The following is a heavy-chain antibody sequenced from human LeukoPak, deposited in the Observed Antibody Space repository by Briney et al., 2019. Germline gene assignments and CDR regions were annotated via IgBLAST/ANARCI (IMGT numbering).Heavy chain of an antibody. D-gene: IGHD5-24*01. CDR2: IYYSGST. CDR1: GGSISSSSYY. Sequence: SETLSLTCTVSGGSISSSSYYWGWIRQPPGKGLEWIGSIYYSGSTYYNPSLKSRVTISVDTSKNQFSLKLSSVTAADTAVYYCAILDGDHTLDYWGQGTLVTVSS. V-gene: IGHV4-39*07. J-gene: IGHJ4*02. CDR3: AILDGDHTLDY.